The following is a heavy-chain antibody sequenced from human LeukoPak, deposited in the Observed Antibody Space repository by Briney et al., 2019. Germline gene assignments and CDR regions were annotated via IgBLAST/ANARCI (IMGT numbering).Heavy chain of an antibody. Sequence: SETLSLTCAVYGGSFSGYYWSWIRQPPGKGLEWIGEINHSGSTNYNPSLKSRVTISVDTSKNQFSLKLSSVTAADAAVYYCARDSSWYGSRWFDPWGQGTLVTVSS. CDR3: ARDSSWYGSRWFDP. CDR1: GGSFSGYY. J-gene: IGHJ5*02. D-gene: IGHD6-13*01. CDR2: INHSGST. V-gene: IGHV4-34*01.